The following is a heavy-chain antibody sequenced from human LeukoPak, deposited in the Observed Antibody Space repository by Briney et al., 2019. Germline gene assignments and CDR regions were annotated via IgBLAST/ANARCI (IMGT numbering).Heavy chain of an antibody. CDR3: ARGLHSYSSGAGDTFDI. Sequence: ASVKVSCKASGYTFTSYAIHWVRQAPGQSLEWMGWINAGNGNTEYSQEFQVRVTINRDTSASTAYMELSSLRSEDMAVYYCARGLHSYSSGAGDTFDIWGQGTMVTVSS. CDR2: INAGNGNT. D-gene: IGHD6-19*01. V-gene: IGHV1-3*03. CDR1: GYTFTSYA. J-gene: IGHJ3*02.